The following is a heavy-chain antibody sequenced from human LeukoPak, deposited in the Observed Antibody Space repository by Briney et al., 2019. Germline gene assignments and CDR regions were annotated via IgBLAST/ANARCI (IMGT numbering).Heavy chain of an antibody. D-gene: IGHD6-25*01. CDR1: GGSYNSFN. CDR3: ARDRDSSGDY. Sequence: GASVKVSCKASGGSYNSFNINWVRQAPGQGLDWMTRVIPILGIANFEQKFQGRVKDTADKSTSAAYMELSSLRSEDTAVYYCARDRDSSGDYWGQGTLVTVSS. CDR2: VIPILGIA. J-gene: IGHJ4*02. V-gene: IGHV1-69*04.